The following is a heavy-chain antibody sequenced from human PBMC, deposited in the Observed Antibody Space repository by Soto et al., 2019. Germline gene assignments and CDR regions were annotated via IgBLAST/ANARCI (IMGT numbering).Heavy chain of an antibody. D-gene: IGHD3-10*01. CDR1: GFTFSSYG. CDR2: IWYDGSNK. CDR3: ARKYGSGSYYNERHYYYYYYMDV. J-gene: IGHJ6*03. Sequence: GGSLRLSCAASGFTFSSYGMHWVRQAPGKGLEWVAVIWYDGSNKYYADSVKGRFTISRDNSKNTLYLQMNSLRAEDTAVYYCARKYGSGSYYNERHYYYYYYMDVWGKGTTVTVSS. V-gene: IGHV3-33*01.